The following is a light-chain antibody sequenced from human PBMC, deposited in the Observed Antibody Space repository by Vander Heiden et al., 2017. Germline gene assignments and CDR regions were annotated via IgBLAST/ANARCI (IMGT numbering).Light chain of an antibody. CDR1: QPINYY. CDR2: KAS. CDR3: QQFHSFPVT. Sequence: DILMTQSPSTLSASVGDRVAITCRASQPINYYLAWYQQKPGKAPKVLIYKASSLESGLPSRFSGSGSGTEFTLTINSLQPDDFATYYCQQFHSFPVTFGQGTKVEIK. J-gene: IGKJ1*01. V-gene: IGKV1-5*03.